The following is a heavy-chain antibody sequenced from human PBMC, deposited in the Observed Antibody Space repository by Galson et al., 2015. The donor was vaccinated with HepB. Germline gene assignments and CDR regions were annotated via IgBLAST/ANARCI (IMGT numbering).Heavy chain of an antibody. CDR2: ISGGGGST. D-gene: IGHD5-12*01. CDR1: TFIFSTYS. V-gene: IGHV3-21*01. CDR3: VFLRGNDLKPLDY. J-gene: IGHJ4*02. Sequence: SLRLSCAASTFIFSTYSMNWVRQAPGKRLEWVSSISGGGGSTYHADSVKGRFTISRDNAKNSLYLQMNSLRPEDTAVYFCVFLRGNDLKPLDYWGQGILVTVSS.